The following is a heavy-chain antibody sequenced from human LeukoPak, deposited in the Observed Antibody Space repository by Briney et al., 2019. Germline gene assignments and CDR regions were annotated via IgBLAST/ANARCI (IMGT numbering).Heavy chain of an antibody. CDR1: GFTFSSYA. J-gene: IGHJ4*02. Sequence: PGGSLRLSCAASGFTFSSYAMSWVRQAPGKGLEWVSAISGSGGSTYYADSVKGRFTISRGNSKNTLYLQMNSLRAEDTAVYYCAKDPIVGATSWYYFDYWGQGTLVTVSS. D-gene: IGHD1-26*01. CDR3: AKDPIVGATSWYYFDY. V-gene: IGHV3-23*01. CDR2: ISGSGGST.